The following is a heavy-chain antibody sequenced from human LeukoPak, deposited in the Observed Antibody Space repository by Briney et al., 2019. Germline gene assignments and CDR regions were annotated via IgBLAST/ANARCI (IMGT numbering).Heavy chain of an antibody. V-gene: IGHV3-48*03. CDR3: ARVGYSSGCYYYFYHMDV. Sequence: GGSLRLSCTASGFTFSSYEMNWVRQAPGKGLEWVSYISSSGSTIYYADSVKGRFTISRDNAKNSLYLQMNSLTAEDTAVYYCARVGYSSGCYYYFYHMDVWGKGTTVTVSS. CDR1: GFTFSSYE. CDR2: ISSSGSTI. J-gene: IGHJ6*03. D-gene: IGHD6-19*01.